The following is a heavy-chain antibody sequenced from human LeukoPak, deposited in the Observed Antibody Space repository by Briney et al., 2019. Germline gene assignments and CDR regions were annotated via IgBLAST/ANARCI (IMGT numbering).Heavy chain of an antibody. CDR1: GFTFSSYS. CDR2: ISSSSSYI. CDR3: AREGLGSSWYPVPYYGMDV. D-gene: IGHD6-13*01. V-gene: IGHV3-21*01. J-gene: IGHJ6*02. Sequence: GGSLRLSCAASGFTFSSYSMNWVRQAPGKGLEWVSSISSSSSYIYYADSVKGRFTISRDNAKNSLYLQMNSLRAEDTAVYYCAREGLGSSWYPVPYYGMDVWGQGTTVTVSS.